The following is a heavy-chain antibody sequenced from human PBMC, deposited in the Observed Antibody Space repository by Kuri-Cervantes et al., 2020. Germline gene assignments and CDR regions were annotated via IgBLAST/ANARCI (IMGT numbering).Heavy chain of an antibody. CDR3: ARDYSYPEVAGSFLFDY. CDR2: INQGGSVK. V-gene: IGHV3-7*01. CDR1: GLTFRNYW. J-gene: IGHJ4*02. D-gene: IGHD6-19*01. Sequence: GGSLRLSCVASGLTFRNYWINWVRQAPGKGPEWVANINQGGSVKKYLDSVKGRFTISRDNAKNSLYLQLNSLGAEDTAVYYCARDYSYPEVAGSFLFDYWGPGTLVTVSS.